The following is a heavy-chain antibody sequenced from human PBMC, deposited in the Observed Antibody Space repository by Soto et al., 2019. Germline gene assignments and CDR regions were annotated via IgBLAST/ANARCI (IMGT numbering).Heavy chain of an antibody. D-gene: IGHD5-12*01. Sequence: QVHLVQSGVEVKTPGASVKVSCQASGYTFFTYDISWVRQAPGQGLEWMGWISTYSGDTKYAQKFQGTVTMTTYTSTPTAYLELRTLRSDNTAVYYCARHHGPTTSENWFDPWGQGTLVTVSS. J-gene: IGHJ5*02. V-gene: IGHV1-18*01. CDR2: ISTYSGDT. CDR3: ARHHGPTTSENWFDP. CDR1: GYTFFTYD.